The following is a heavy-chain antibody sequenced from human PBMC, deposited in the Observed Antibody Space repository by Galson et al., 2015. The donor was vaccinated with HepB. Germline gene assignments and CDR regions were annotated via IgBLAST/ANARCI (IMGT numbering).Heavy chain of an antibody. CDR2: IAEDGSDK. D-gene: IGHD5-18*01. V-gene: IGHV3-7*01. CDR1: GFTFSNYW. CDR3: ARHKVNTAAREY. J-gene: IGHJ4*02. Sequence: LRLSCAASGFTFSNYWMSWVRQAPGKRLEWVANIAEDGSDKYYVDSVKGRFSISRDNGKSSLFLQMNSLRAEDTAVYYCARHKVNTAAREYWGQGTLVTVSS.